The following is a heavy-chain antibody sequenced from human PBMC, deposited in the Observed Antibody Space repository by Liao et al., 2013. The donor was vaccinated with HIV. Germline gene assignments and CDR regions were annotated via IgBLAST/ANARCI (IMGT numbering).Heavy chain of an antibody. V-gene: IGHV4-4*07. CDR2: IYSSGST. CDR1: GASISSYY. Sequence: QVQLQESGPGLVKPSETLSLTCTVSGASISSYYWSWIRQPAGKGLEWIGRIYSSGSTNYNPSLNSRVTMSVDTSKNQFSLNLISVTAADTAVYYCARELSSSSGWYRGAFDIWGQGTMVTVSS. D-gene: IGHD6-19*01. CDR3: ARELSSSSGWYRGAFDI. J-gene: IGHJ3*02.